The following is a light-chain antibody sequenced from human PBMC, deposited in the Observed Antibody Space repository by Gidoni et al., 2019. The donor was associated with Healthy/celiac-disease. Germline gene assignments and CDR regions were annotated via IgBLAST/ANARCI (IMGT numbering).Light chain of an antibody. CDR2: GAS. Sequence: EIVLTQSTGTLSLSPRERATLSCRASQSVSSSYLAWYQQKPGQAPRLLIYGASSRATGIPDRFSGSGSGTDFTLTISRLEPEDFAVYYCQQYGSSPPMYTFGQGTKLEIK. V-gene: IGKV3-20*01. CDR3: QQYGSSPPMYT. CDR1: QSVSSSY. J-gene: IGKJ2*01.